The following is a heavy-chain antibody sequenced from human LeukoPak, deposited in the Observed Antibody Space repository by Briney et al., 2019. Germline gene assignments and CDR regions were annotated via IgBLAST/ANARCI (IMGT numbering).Heavy chain of an antibody. J-gene: IGHJ4*02. V-gene: IGHV5-51*01. D-gene: IGHD6-19*01. Sequence: GESLKISCKGSGYRFTSYWIGWVRQMPGKGLEWMGIIYPGDSDTRYSPSFQGQVTISADKSISTAYLQWSSLKASDTAMYYCVRHRSSGWYGAPDYFDYWGQGTLVTVSS. CDR2: IYPGDSDT. CDR3: VRHRSSGWYGAPDYFDY. CDR1: GYRFTSYW.